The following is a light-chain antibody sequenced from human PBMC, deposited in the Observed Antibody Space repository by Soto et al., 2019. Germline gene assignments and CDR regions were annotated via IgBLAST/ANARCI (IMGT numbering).Light chain of an antibody. CDR3: QQFVSSPLT. V-gene: IGKV3-20*01. CDR1: QSVTQNF. CDR2: GAS. Sequence: EIVLTQSPGTLSLSPGERATLSCRASQSVTQNFLAWYQQRPGQSPRLLIYGASNRAAGIPDRFSSSGSGTDFSLTISRLEPEDFAVYYCQQFVSSPLTFGGETKVDIK. J-gene: IGKJ4*01.